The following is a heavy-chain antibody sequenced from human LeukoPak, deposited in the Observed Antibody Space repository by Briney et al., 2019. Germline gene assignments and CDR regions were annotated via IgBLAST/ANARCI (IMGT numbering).Heavy chain of an antibody. D-gene: IGHD6-13*01. V-gene: IGHV1-69*13. J-gene: IGHJ4*02. CDR3: ARDRPYSSSWYVKDY. Sequence: GASVKVSCKASGGTFSSYAISWVRQAPGQGLEWMGGIIPIFGTANYAQKFQGRVTITADESTSTAYMELSSLRSEDTAVYYCARDRPYSSSWYVKDYWGQGTLVTVSS. CDR1: GGTFSSYA. CDR2: IIPIFGTA.